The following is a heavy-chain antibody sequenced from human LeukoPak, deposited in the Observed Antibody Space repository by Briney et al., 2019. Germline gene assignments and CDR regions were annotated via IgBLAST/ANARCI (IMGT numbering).Heavy chain of an antibody. CDR1: GFTFSTYV. Sequence: GGSLRLSCSVSGFTFSTYVMHWVRQAPGKGPEYVSAISSNGDNTYYADSVKGRFTISRDNSKNTLYLQMSRLRADDTAVYYCVRGTGYWGQGTLVTVSS. CDR3: VRGTGY. J-gene: IGHJ4*02. CDR2: ISSNGDNT. V-gene: IGHV3-64D*06.